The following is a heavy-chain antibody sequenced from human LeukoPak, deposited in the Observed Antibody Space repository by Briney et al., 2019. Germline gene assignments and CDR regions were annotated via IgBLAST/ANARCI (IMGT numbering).Heavy chain of an antibody. D-gene: IGHD3-10*01. CDR3: ARDGWSGGFDY. CDR1: GFTFSSYS. J-gene: IGHJ4*02. Sequence: GGSLRLSCAASGFTFSSYSMNWVRQAPGKGLEWVSSISSGSSYIYYADSVKGRFTISRDNAKNSLYLQMNSLRAEDTAVYYCARDGWSGGFDYWGQGTLVTVSS. V-gene: IGHV3-21*01. CDR2: ISSGSSYI.